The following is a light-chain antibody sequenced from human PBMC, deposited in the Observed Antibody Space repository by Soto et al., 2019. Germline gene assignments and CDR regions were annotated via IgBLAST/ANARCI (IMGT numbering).Light chain of an antibody. CDR2: DVT. CDR1: SSDVGGYNY. Sequence: QSALTQPASVSGSPGQSITISCTGTSSDVGGYNYVSWYQQHPGKAPKLMIYDVTTRPSGVSNRFSGSKSGDTASLTISGLQAEDEADYYCSSYTTSSTLYVVFGGGTEVTVL. CDR3: SSYTTSSTLYVV. J-gene: IGLJ2*01. V-gene: IGLV2-14*01.